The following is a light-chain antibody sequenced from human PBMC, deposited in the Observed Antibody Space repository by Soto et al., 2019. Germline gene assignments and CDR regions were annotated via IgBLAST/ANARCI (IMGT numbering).Light chain of an antibody. V-gene: IGLV2-23*01. CDR1: SSDVGTYKF. Sequence: QSALTQPASVSGSPGQSITISCTGTSSDVGTYKFVSWYQQRPGKAPTLMIFEDDQRPSGVSFRFSGSKSGNTASLTISGLQAEDEADYYCCSYAAGRTYVFGTGTKVTVL. CDR2: EDD. CDR3: CSYAAGRTYV. J-gene: IGLJ1*01.